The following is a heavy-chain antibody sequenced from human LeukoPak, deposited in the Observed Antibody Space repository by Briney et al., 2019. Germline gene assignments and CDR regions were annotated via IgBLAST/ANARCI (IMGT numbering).Heavy chain of an antibody. Sequence: PGGSLRLSCAASGFTFSSYGMHWVRQASGKGLEWVAVIWYDGSNKYYADSVKGRFTISRDNSKTTLYLQMNSLRAEDTAVYYCARDIYHDSSGYFDYWGQGNLVTVSS. CDR1: GFTFSSYG. CDR2: IWYDGSNK. CDR3: ARDIYHDSSGYFDY. J-gene: IGHJ4*02. V-gene: IGHV3-33*01. D-gene: IGHD3-22*01.